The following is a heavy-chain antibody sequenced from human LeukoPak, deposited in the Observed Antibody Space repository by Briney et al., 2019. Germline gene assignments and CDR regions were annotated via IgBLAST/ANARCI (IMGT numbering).Heavy chain of an antibody. Sequence: GASVKVSCKASGYTFTSYDINWVRQATGQGLEWMGWMNPNSGNTGYAQEFQGRVTITRNTSISTAYMELSSLRSEDTAVYYCARRARGFYDFWSGKFDYWGQGTLVTVSS. D-gene: IGHD3-3*01. CDR3: ARRARGFYDFWSGKFDY. J-gene: IGHJ4*02. V-gene: IGHV1-8*03. CDR2: MNPNSGNT. CDR1: GYTFTSYD.